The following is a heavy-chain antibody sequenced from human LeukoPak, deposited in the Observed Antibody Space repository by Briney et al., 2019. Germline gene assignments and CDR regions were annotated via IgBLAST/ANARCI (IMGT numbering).Heavy chain of an antibody. V-gene: IGHV1-69*13. CDR1: GGTFSSYA. CDR3: ARLSCIAARPCGYYYGMDV. Sequence: ASVKVSCKASGGTFSSYAISWVRQAPGQGLEWMGGIIPIFGTANYAQKFQGRVTITADESTSTAYMELSSLRSEDTAVYYCARLSCIAARPCGYYYGMDVWGRGTTVTVSS. J-gene: IGHJ6*02. CDR2: IIPIFGTA. D-gene: IGHD6-6*01.